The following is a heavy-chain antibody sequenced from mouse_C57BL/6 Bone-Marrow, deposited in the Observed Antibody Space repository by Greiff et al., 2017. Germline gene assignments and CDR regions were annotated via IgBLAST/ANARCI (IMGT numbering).Heavy chain of an antibody. V-gene: IGHV5-6*01. CDR1: GFTFSSYG. Sequence: EVQLVESGGDLVKPGGSLKLSCAASGFTFSSYGMSWVRQTPDKRLEWVATISSGGSYPYYPDSVKGRFTISRDNAKNTLYQQMSSLKSEDTAMYYCARHTVDYWGQGTTLTVSS. J-gene: IGHJ2*01. CDR3: ARHTVDY. CDR2: ISSGGSYP.